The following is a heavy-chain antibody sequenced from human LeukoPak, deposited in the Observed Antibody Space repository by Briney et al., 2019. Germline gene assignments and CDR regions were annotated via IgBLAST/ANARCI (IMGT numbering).Heavy chain of an antibody. CDR2: IYTGGST. CDR3: ARDSSLDAFDI. CDR1: GFTVSSNY. V-gene: IGHV3-53*01. J-gene: IGHJ3*02. D-gene: IGHD2-15*01. Sequence: PGGSLRLSCAASGFTVSSNYMSWVRQAPGKVLEWGSVIYTGGSTYYADSVKGRFTISRDNSKNTLYLQMNSLRAEDTAVYYCARDSSLDAFDIWGQGTMVTVSS.